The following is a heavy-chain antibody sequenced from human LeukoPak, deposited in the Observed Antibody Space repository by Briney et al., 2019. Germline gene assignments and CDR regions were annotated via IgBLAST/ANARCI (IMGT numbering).Heavy chain of an antibody. CDR2: SYYSGST. CDR3: ARRRRDTGYSYGYGYFDY. CDR1: GGSISSSSYY. D-gene: IGHD5-18*01. J-gene: IGHJ4*02. V-gene: IGHV4-39*07. Sequence: SETLSLTCTVSGGSISSSSYYWGWIRQPPGKGLEWIGSSYYSGSTYYNPSLKSRVTISVDTSKNQFSLKLSSVTAADTAVYYCARRRRDTGYSYGYGYFDYWGQGTLVTVSS.